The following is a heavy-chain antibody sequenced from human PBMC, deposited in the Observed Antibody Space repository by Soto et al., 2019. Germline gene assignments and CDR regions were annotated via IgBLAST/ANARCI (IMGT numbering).Heavy chain of an antibody. J-gene: IGHJ4*02. V-gene: IGHV4-39*01. CDR2: IYHTGNS. CDR3: TRKGGYDFWRGATGH. D-gene: IGHD3-3*01. CDR1: GASISSSRYY. Sequence: QLQETRPGLVKPSETLSLTCHVSGASISSSRYYWGWIRQPPGKGLEWIGTIYHTGNSYYNTALKSRVTFSVDTSKGQFSLILRSVTGADTSVYYCTRKGGYDFWRGATGHWGKGTLVTVSS.